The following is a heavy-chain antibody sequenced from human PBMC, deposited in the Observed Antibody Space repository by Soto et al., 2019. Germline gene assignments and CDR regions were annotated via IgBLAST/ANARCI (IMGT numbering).Heavy chain of an antibody. J-gene: IGHJ5*02. CDR2: INPNSGGT. CDR3: ARASWNYMDNWFDP. CDR1: GYTFTGYY. Sequence: GASVKVSCKASGYTFTGYYMHWVRQAPGQGLEWMGWINPNSGGTNYAQKFQGWVTMTRDTSISTAYMELSRLRSDDTAVYYCARASWNYMDNWFDPWGQGTLVTVSS. D-gene: IGHD1-7*01. V-gene: IGHV1-2*04.